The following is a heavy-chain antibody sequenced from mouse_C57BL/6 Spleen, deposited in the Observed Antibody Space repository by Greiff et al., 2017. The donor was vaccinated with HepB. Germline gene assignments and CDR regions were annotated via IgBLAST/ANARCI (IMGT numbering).Heavy chain of an antibody. J-gene: IGHJ2*01. CDR3: ARGGGNFDY. CDR1: GYTFTSYW. Sequence: VQLQQSGAELVMPGASVKLSCKASGYTFTSYWMHWVKQRPGQGLEWIGEIDPSDSYTNYNQKFKGKSTLTVDKSSSTAYMQLSSLTSEDSAVYYCARGGGNFDYWGQGTTLTVSS. CDR2: IDPSDSYT. V-gene: IGHV1-69*01. D-gene: IGHD1-1*01.